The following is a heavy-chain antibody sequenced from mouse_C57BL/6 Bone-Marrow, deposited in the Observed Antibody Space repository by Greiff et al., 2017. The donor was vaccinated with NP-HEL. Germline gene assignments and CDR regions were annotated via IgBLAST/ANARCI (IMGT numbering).Heavy chain of an antibody. V-gene: IGHV5-17*01. Sequence: EVKLVESGGGLVKPGGSLKLSCAASGFTFSDYGMHWVRQAPEKGLEWVAYISSGSSTIYYADTVKGRFTISRDNAKNTLFLHMTSLRSEDTAMYYCASLYSNYVDYAMDYWGQGTSVTVSS. J-gene: IGHJ4*01. CDR3: ASLYSNYVDYAMDY. CDR1: GFTFSDYG. D-gene: IGHD2-5*01. CDR2: ISSGSSTI.